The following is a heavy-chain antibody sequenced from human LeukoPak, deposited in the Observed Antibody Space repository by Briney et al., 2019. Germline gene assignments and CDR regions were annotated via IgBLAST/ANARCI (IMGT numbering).Heavy chain of an antibody. CDR3: ARRQGCSSTSCPPDY. CDR1: GYSFNTYW. V-gene: IGHV5-51*01. D-gene: IGHD2-2*01. Sequence: GESLKISCRGSGYSFNTYWIGWVRQMPGKGPEWMGIIYPGDSDTRYSPSFQGQVTISADKSINTAYLQWSSLKASDTAMYYCARRQGCSSTSCPPDYWGQGTLVTVSS. J-gene: IGHJ4*02. CDR2: IYPGDSDT.